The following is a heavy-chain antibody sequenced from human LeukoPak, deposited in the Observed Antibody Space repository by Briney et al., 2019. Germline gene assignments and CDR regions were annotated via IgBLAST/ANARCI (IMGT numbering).Heavy chain of an antibody. D-gene: IGHD2-15*01. Sequence: ASVKVSCKASGYTFTSYGISWVRQAPGQGLEWMGWISAYNGNKNYAQKLQGRVTMTTDTSTSTAYMELRSLRSDDTAVYYCARDCSGGSCYSTVDYWGQGTLVTVSS. CDR2: ISAYNGNK. V-gene: IGHV1-18*04. J-gene: IGHJ4*02. CDR3: ARDCSGGSCYSTVDY. CDR1: GYTFTSYG.